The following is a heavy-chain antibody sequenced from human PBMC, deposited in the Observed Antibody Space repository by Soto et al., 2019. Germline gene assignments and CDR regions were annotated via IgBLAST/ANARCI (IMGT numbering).Heavy chain of an antibody. D-gene: IGHD3-3*01. V-gene: IGHV3-9*01. CDR2: ISWNSGSI. Sequence: PGGSLRLSCAASGLTFDDYAMHWVRQTPGKGLEWVSGISWNSGSIGYADSVKGRFTISRDNAKNSLYLQMNSLRPEDTALYYCARDRDYSFWSGYFDYWSQGTLVTVSA. J-gene: IGHJ4*02. CDR3: ARDRDYSFWSGYFDY. CDR1: GLTFDDYA.